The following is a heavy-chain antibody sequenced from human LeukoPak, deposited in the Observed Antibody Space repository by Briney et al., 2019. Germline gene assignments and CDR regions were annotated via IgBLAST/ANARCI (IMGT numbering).Heavy chain of an antibody. CDR3: AKAHDYGDYFDY. CDR1: GFTFSSYA. D-gene: IGHD4-17*01. Sequence: GGSLRLSCAASGFTFSSYAMSWVRQAPGKGLEWVSAISGSGGSTYYADSVKGRFTISRDNSRNTLYLQMNSLRAEDTAVYYCAKAHDYGDYFDYWGQGTLVTVSS. V-gene: IGHV3-23*01. CDR2: ISGSGGST. J-gene: IGHJ4*02.